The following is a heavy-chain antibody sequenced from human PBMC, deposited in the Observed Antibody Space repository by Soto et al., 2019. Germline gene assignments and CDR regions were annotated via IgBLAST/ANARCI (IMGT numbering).Heavy chain of an antibody. Sequence: QLQLQESGSGLVKPSQTLSLTCGVSGGSISSSGYSWNWIRQPPGKGLEWIGYIYHGGSTYYNPYLSSRVTISVDRSQNQFSLKLASVTAADTAVYDCARATDRFLDYYYGVDVWGQGTTVTVSS. V-gene: IGHV4-30-2*01. D-gene: IGHD1-1*01. J-gene: IGHJ6*02. CDR1: GGSISSSGYS. CDR2: IYHGGST. CDR3: ARATDRFLDYYYGVDV.